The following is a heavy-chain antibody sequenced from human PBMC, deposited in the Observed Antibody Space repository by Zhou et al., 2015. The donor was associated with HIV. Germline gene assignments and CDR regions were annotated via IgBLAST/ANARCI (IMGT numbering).Heavy chain of an antibody. Sequence: QLQLVQSGAEVKKPGSSVKVSCEASGGTFSTYTFSWVRQAPGQGLEWMGGITPILGTTKYAQKFQGRVTMTTDASTTTAYMELSGLTSDDAAVYYCVREGRNYDRSRDPNVWGQGTLVTVSS. D-gene: IGHD3-22*01. V-gene: IGHV1-69*16. CDR3: VREGRNYDRSRDPNV. J-gene: IGHJ4*02. CDR2: ITPILGTT. CDR1: GGTFSTYT.